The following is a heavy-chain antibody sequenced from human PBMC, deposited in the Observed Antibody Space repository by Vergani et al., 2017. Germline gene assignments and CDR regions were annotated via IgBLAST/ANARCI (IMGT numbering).Heavy chain of an antibody. CDR1: GFTFIMHA. CDR3: AKVGRSEVAGTFGAFDI. D-gene: IGHD6-19*01. Sequence: EVQILESGGDLVQPGGSLRLSCAASGFTFIMHAMSWVRQAPGKGLEWVSTLSASDRRTHYADSVKGRFTISRDNSKNTLFLHMNSLRPEDTAVYYCAKVGRSEVAGTFGAFDIWGQGTMVTVSS. J-gene: IGHJ3*02. CDR2: LSASDRRT. V-gene: IGHV3-23*01.